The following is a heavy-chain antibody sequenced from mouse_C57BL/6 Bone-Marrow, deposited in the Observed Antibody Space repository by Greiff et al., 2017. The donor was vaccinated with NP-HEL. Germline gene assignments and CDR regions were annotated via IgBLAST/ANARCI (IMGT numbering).Heavy chain of an antibody. V-gene: IGHV2-9-1*01. CDR1: GFPLTSYA. CDR3: ARNYGPRGFDY. Sequence: QVQLKESGPGLVAPSQSLSIPRTVSGFPLTSYAISRVRQAPGKGSEWLGVIWTGGGTNYNSALKSRLSISKDNSKSQVFLKMNSLQTDDTARYYCARNYGPRGFDYWGQGTTLTVSS. D-gene: IGHD1-2*01. CDR2: IWTGGGT. J-gene: IGHJ2*01.